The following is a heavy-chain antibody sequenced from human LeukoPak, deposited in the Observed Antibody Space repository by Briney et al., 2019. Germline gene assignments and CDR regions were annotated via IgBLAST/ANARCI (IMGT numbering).Heavy chain of an antibody. V-gene: IGHV4-59*01. CDR2: IYYSGST. Sequence: PSETLSLTCTVPGGSISSYYWSWIRQPPGKGLEWIGYIYYSGSTNYNPSLKSRVTISVDTSKNQFSLKLSSVTAADTAVYYCARATRAAANAFDIWGQGTMVTVSS. CDR1: GGSISSYY. J-gene: IGHJ3*02. D-gene: IGHD6-13*01. CDR3: ARATRAAANAFDI.